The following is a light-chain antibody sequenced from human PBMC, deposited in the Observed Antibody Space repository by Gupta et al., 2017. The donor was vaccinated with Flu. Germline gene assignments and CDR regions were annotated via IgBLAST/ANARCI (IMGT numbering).Light chain of an antibody. CDR2: EVT. Sequence: QSALTQPPSASWSPGHSVTISCTGTSSDVGGYNFVSWYQQRPGKAPKLIIYEVTKRRSGVPDRFSGSKSGNTASLTVSGLQAEDEADYYCSSYEGSNNFEVFGSGTKVTVL. J-gene: IGLJ1*01. CDR1: SSDVGGYNF. CDR3: SSYEGSNNFEV. V-gene: IGLV2-8*01.